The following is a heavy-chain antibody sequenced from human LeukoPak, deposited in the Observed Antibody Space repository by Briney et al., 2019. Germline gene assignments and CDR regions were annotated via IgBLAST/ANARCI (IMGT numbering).Heavy chain of an antibody. CDR1: GGSISSYY. V-gene: IGHV4-59*01. CDR3: ARVGYCSSTSCYGDSIWFDP. D-gene: IGHD2-2*01. J-gene: IGHJ5*02. CDR2: IYYSGST. Sequence: SETLSLTCTVSGGSISSYYWSWIQQPPGKGLEWIGYIYYSGSTNYKSSLKSRVTISVDTSKNQFSLKLSSVTATDTAVYYCARVGYCSSTSCYGDSIWFDPWGQGTLVTASS.